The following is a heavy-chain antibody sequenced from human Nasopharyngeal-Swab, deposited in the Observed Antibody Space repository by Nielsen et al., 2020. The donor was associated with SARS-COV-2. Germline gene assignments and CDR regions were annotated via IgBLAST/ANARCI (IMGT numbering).Heavy chain of an antibody. Sequence: ASVKVSCKASGYTFTSYAMNWVRQAPGQGLGWMGWINTNTGNPTYAQGFTGRFVFSLDTSVSTAYLQISSLEAEDTAVYYCARARGQPHNYYYYGMDVWGQGTMVTVSS. CDR1: GYTFTSYA. V-gene: IGHV7-4-1*02. J-gene: IGHJ6*02. CDR2: INTNTGNP. CDR3: ARARGQPHNYYYYGMDV.